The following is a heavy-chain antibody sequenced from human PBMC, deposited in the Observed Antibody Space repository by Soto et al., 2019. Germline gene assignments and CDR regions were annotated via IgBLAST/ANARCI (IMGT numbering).Heavy chain of an antibody. Sequence: LTRTVSGGSISSYYWSWIRQPPGKGLEWIGYIYYSGSTNYNPSLKSRVTISVDTSKNQFSLKLSSVTAADTAVYYCARVAAWYYGMDVWGQGTTVTVSS. CDR1: GGSISSYY. J-gene: IGHJ6*02. V-gene: IGHV4-59*01. CDR2: IYYSGST. D-gene: IGHD6-25*01. CDR3: ARVAAWYYGMDV.